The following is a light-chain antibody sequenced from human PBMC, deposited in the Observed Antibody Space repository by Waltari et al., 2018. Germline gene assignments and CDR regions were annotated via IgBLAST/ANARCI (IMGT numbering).Light chain of an antibody. CDR3: QQYDGEVVT. CDR1: QSVTSIS. V-gene: IGKV3-20*01. J-gene: IGKJ4*01. CDR2: GTS. Sequence: ELVLTHSPGPLSLSPGERATLSCRASQSVTSISLTCYQHKLGQAPSLLIYGTSSRATGIPDRFSGSGSGTDFTLNISRLEPEDLAVYYCQQYDGEVVTFGGGTKVEI.